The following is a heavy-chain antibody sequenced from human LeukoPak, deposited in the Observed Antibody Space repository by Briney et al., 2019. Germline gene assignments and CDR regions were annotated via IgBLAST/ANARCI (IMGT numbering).Heavy chain of an antibody. Sequence: GGSLRLSCAASGLTFSSYSMNWVRQAPGKGLEWVSSISSSSNYIYYADSVKGRFTISRDNAKNSLYLQMNSLRAEDTAVYYCASPRNYDSSTFDIWGQGTMVTVSS. J-gene: IGHJ3*02. CDR3: ASPRNYDSSTFDI. V-gene: IGHV3-21*01. CDR2: ISSSSNYI. D-gene: IGHD3-22*01. CDR1: GLTFSSYS.